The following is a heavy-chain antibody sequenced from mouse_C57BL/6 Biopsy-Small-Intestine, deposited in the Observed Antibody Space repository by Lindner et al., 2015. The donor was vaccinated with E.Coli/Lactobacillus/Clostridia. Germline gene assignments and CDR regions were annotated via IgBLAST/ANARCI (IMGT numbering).Heavy chain of an antibody. CDR3: TTLDITTLVAPSY. Sequence: VQLQESGAELVRPGTSVKVSCKASGYAFTNYLIEWVKQRPGQGLEWIGVIDPGSGGTNFNDKLKGKATLTADKSSSTAYMQLSSLTSEDTAVYYCTTLDITTLVAPSYWGQGTTLTVSS. CDR2: IDPGSGGT. D-gene: IGHD1-1*01. V-gene: IGHV1-54*01. CDR1: GYAFTNYL. J-gene: IGHJ2*01.